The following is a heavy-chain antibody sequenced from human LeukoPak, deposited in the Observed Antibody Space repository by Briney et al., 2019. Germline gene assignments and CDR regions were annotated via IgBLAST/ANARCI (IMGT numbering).Heavy chain of an antibody. J-gene: IGHJ6*01. V-gene: IGHV3-30-3*01. CDR3: ASRGSYCSSSSCQNQFYYGMDV. Sequence: GGSLRLSCAASGFTFSSYAMHWVRQAPGKGLEWVAALSYDGSNQYYADSVKGRFTISRDNSENTLYLQMNSLRAEAAAAYYCASRGSYCSSSSCQNQFYYGMDVWGEGTTVTVSS. CDR1: GFTFSSYA. CDR2: LSYDGSNQ. D-gene: IGHD2-2*01.